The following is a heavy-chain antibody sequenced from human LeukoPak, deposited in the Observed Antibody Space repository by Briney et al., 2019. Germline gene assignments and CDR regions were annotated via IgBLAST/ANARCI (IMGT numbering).Heavy chain of an antibody. Sequence: PGGSLRLSCAASGFTVSTNYMSWVRQAPGKGLEWVSYISSDGSTIYYAGSVKGRFTISRDNAKNSLYLQMNSLRAEDTAVYYCARAIYHLDYWGQGTLVTVSS. V-gene: IGHV3-11*04. CDR3: ARAIYHLDY. D-gene: IGHD3-16*02. J-gene: IGHJ4*02. CDR2: ISSDGSTI. CDR1: GFTVSTNY.